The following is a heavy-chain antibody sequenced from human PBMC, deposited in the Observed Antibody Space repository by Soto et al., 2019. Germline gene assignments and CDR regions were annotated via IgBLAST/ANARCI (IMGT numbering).Heavy chain of an antibody. D-gene: IGHD2-15*01. V-gene: IGHV1-8*01. CDR3: ARTPSGVVADPRINWFDP. CDR1: GYTFTSYD. Sequence: QVQLVQSGAEVKKPGASVKVSCKASGYTFTSYDINWVRQATGQGLEWMGWMNPNSGNTGYAQKFQGRVTMTRNTPLNTAYMVLRSMRSEETAVYYCARTPSGVVADPRINWFDPWGQGTLVTVSS. CDR2: MNPNSGNT. J-gene: IGHJ5*02.